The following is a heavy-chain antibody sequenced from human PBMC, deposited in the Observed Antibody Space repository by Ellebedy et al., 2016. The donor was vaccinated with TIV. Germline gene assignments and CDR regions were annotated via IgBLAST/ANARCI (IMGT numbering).Heavy chain of an antibody. V-gene: IGHV1-8*01. CDR1: GYTFSRYG. J-gene: IGHJ6*02. CDR3: VRGGSLYGMDV. CDR2: MNPESGGT. Sequence: ASVKVSCXASGYTFSRYGISWVRQAPGQGLEWVGWMNPESGGTGYARRFQGRVSMTRDKSTTTAYLDLTSLTSEDTAVYFCVRGGSLYGMDVWGQGTQVTVSS.